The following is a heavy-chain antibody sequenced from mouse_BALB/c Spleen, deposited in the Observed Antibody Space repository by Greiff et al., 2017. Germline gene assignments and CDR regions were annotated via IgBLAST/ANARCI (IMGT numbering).Heavy chain of an antibody. Sequence: EVKLMESGGGLVQPKGSLKLSCAASGFTFNTYAMNWVRQAPGKGLEWVARIRSKSNNYATYYADSVKDSFTISRDDSQSMLYLQMNNLKTEDTAMYYCVRLYDGSYWYFDVWGAGTTVTVSS. D-gene: IGHD2-3*01. CDR2: IRSKSNNYAT. V-gene: IGHV10-1*02. CDR3: VRLYDGSYWYFDV. J-gene: IGHJ1*01. CDR1: GFTFNTYA.